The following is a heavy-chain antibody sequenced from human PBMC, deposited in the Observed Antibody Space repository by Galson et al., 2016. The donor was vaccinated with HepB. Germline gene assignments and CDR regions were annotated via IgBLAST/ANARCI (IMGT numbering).Heavy chain of an antibody. V-gene: IGHV1-2*02. J-gene: IGHJ3*02. CDR3: GRVRNGHQSDAFDI. CDR2: INTHIGDT. D-gene: IGHD5-24*01. CDR1: GYTFTAYY. Sequence: SVKVSCKASGYTFTAYYIHWVRQAPGQGFEWMGWINTHIGDTKYAQKFQGRVTMSRDTSISMAYMELSSLRSADTAVYYGGRVRNGHQSDAFDIWGQGTMVTVSS.